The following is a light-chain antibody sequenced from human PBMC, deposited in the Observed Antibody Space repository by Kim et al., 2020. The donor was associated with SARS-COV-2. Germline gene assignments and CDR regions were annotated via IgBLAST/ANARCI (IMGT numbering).Light chain of an antibody. CDR2: EDS. Sequence: SVTVYCACTSSDAVSYTRVSCDQQTPATAPKVMIYEDSNRPSGVPDRFSGSNSGNTASLTISGLQAEDEADYYCSSYTSSNTVVFGGGTQLTVL. J-gene: IGLJ2*01. CDR1: SSDAVSYTR. V-gene: IGLV2-18*02. CDR3: SSYTSSNTVV.